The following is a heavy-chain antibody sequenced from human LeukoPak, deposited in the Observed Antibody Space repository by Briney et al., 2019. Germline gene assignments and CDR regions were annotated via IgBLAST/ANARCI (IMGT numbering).Heavy chain of an antibody. CDR3: AKGEDYYDSSGYYQLDP. V-gene: IGHV3-23*01. CDR1: GFTFSSDA. Sequence: GGSLRLSCAASGFTFSSDAMSSVRQAPGEGLGWVSAIIVSGGSTYYADSVKGRFTISRDNSKNTLYLQMNSLRAEDTAVYYCAKGEDYYDSSGYYQLDPWGQGTLVTVSS. D-gene: IGHD3-22*01. J-gene: IGHJ5*02. CDR2: IIVSGGST.